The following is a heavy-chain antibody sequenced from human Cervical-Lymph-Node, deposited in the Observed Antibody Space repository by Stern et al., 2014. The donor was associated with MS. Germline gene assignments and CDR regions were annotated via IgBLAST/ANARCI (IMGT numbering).Heavy chain of an antibody. CDR3: ARPKNYAAGNSPFDY. Sequence: VQLVQSEAEVKQPGESLKISCKASGYNFPDYWIGWVRQMPGKGLEWMAIIYPGDSDTRYSPSFQGQFTLSVDKSSSTAYLQWSSLKASDTALYYCARPKNYAAGNSPFDYWGQGTLVTVSS. D-gene: IGHD4/OR15-4a*01. V-gene: IGHV5-51*01. CDR2: IYPGDSDT. J-gene: IGHJ4*02. CDR1: GYNFPDYW.